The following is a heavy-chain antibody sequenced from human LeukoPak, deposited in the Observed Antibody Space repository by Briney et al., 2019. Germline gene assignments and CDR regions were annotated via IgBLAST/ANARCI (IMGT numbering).Heavy chain of an antibody. Sequence: LGESLKISCKGSGYSFYSYWIGWVRQMPGKGLEWMGIIYPGDSDTRYSPSFQGQVTISADKSISTAYLQWSSLKASDTAMYYCARGYCTNGVCPGAFDIWGQGTMVTVSS. CDR3: ARGYCTNGVCPGAFDI. CDR2: IYPGDSDT. CDR1: GYSFYSYW. D-gene: IGHD2-8*01. J-gene: IGHJ3*02. V-gene: IGHV5-51*01.